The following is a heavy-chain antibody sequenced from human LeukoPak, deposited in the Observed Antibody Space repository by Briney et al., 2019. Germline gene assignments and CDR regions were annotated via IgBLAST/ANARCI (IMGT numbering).Heavy chain of an antibody. Sequence: GGSLRLSCAASGFTFSSYEMNWVRQAPGKGLEWVSYISRSGSTRYYADSLEGRFTISRDNAKNSLYLQMHSLRAEDTAVYYCATGVWFDPWGQGTLVTVSS. CDR3: ATGVWFDP. J-gene: IGHJ5*02. CDR2: ISRSGSTR. V-gene: IGHV3-48*03. CDR1: GFTFSSYE.